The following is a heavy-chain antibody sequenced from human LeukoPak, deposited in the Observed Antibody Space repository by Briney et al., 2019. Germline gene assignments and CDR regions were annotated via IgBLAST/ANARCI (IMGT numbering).Heavy chain of an antibody. CDR1: GFTFSSYA. CDR2: ISYDGSNK. J-gene: IGHJ3*02. V-gene: IGHV3-30*04. Sequence: GGSLRLSCAASGFTFSSYAMHWVRQAPGKGLEWVAVISYDGSNKYYADSVKGRFTISRDNSKNTLYLQMNSLRAEDTAVYYYASSSSWSGDAFDIWGQGTMVTVSS. D-gene: IGHD6-13*01. CDR3: ASSSSWSGDAFDI.